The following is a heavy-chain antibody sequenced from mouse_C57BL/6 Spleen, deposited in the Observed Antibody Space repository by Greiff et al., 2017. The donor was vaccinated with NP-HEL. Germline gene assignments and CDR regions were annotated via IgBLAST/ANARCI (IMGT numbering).Heavy chain of an antibody. Sequence: QVQLQQPGAELVKPGASVKLSCKASGYTFTSYWMQWVKQRPGQGLEWIGEIDPSDSYTNYNQKFKGKATLTVDTSSSTAYMQLNSLTSEDSAVYYCAKGRNWFAYWGQGTLVTVSA. V-gene: IGHV1-50*01. CDR1: GYTFTSYW. D-gene: IGHD1-1*01. J-gene: IGHJ3*01. CDR2: IDPSDSYT. CDR3: AKGRNWFAY.